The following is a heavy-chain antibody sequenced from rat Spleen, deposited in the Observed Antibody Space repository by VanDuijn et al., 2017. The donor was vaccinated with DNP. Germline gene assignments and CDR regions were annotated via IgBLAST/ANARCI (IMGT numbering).Heavy chain of an antibody. V-gene: IGHV5-58*01. D-gene: IGHD1-10*01. CDR1: GFTFSRYW. CDR3: ARHRDNYVFDY. J-gene: IGHJ2*01. CDR2: INTDGGIT. Sequence: EVQLVETGGGLVQPGRSLKLSCVASGFTFSRYWMYWIRQAPGKGLEWVASINTDGGITYYPDSVKGRFTISRDNAKSTLYLQMNSLRSEDTATYYCARHRDNYVFDYWGQGVMVTVSS.